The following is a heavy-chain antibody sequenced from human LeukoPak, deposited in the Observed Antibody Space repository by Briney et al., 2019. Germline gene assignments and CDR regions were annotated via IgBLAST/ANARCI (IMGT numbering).Heavy chain of an antibody. V-gene: IGHV5-51*01. Sequence: GGSLKISCKGSGYSFTSYWIGWVRQMPGRGLEWMGIIYPGDSDTRYSPSFQGQVTISADKSISTAYLQWSSLKASDTAMYYCARMEGVPRGAFDIWGQGTMVTVSS. J-gene: IGHJ3*02. D-gene: IGHD3-16*01. CDR2: IYPGDSDT. CDR1: GYSFTSYW. CDR3: ARMEGVPRGAFDI.